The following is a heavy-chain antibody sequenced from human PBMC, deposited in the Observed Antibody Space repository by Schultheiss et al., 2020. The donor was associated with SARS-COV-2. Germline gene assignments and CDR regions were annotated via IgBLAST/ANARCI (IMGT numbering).Heavy chain of an antibody. J-gene: IGHJ4*02. Sequence: GGSLRLSCAASGFTFSNYYMSWIRQAPGKGLEWVSYISSSSSYTNYADSVKGRFTISRDNAKNSLYLQMNSLRAEDTAVYYCARDGAPAYDILTGYYALPDYWGQGTLVTVSS. V-gene: IGHV3-11*06. CDR1: GFTFSNYY. CDR3: ARDGAPAYDILTGYYALPDY. CDR2: ISSSSSYT. D-gene: IGHD3-9*01.